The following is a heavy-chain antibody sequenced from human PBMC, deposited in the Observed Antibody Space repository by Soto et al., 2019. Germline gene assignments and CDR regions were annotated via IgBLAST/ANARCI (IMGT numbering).Heavy chain of an antibody. D-gene: IGHD3-3*01. Sequence: GESLKISCKGSGYSFTSYWIGWVRQMPGKGLEWMGIIYPGDSDTRYSPSFQGQVTISADKSISTAYLQWSSLKASDTAMYYCARRVDSWSGYHPVYYFDYWGQGTLVTVSS. CDR3: ARRVDSWSGYHPVYYFDY. CDR2: IYPGDSDT. V-gene: IGHV5-51*01. CDR1: GYSFTSYW. J-gene: IGHJ4*02.